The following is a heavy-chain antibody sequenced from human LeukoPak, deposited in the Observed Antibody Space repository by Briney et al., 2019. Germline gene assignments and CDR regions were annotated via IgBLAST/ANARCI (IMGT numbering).Heavy chain of an antibody. CDR3: VKHVGSRWSNNRFDP. CDR1: GFTFNAYA. D-gene: IGHD6-13*01. Sequence: GGSLRLSCAASGFTFNAYAMSGVRQAPCKGLEWVSAVSRFGGPTYYADSAKGRFTTSRDDSKNTVYLQMNSLRADDTALYYCVKHVGSRWSNNRFDPWGQGTLVTVSS. CDR2: VSRFGGPT. V-gene: IGHV3-23*01. J-gene: IGHJ5*02.